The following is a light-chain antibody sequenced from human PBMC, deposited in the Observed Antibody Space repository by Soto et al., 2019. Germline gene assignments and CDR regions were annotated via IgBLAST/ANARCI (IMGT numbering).Light chain of an antibody. CDR1: QRITSH. Sequence: EIVLTQSPANLSLSPGERATLSCRASQRITSHLAWYQQKPGQTPRLLMYDASNRATGVPARFSGSGYGTDFTLTISSLEPEEFAVYYCQQRNKWPSFGQGTKLEIK. V-gene: IGKV3-11*01. J-gene: IGKJ2*01. CDR3: QQRNKWPS. CDR2: DAS.